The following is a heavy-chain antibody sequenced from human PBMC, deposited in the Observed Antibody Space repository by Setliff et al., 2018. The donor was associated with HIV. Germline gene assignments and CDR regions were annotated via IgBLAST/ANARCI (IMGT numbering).Heavy chain of an antibody. CDR3: ARDNVAVRDWYFDY. D-gene: IGHD6-6*01. V-gene: IGHV3-33*01. CDR2: IWYDGSNK. CDR1: GFTFSSYG. Sequence: PGGSLRLSCAASGFTFSSYGMHWVRQAPGKGLEWVAVIWYDGSNKYYADSVKGRFTISRDNSKKMMYLQMNSLRAEDAAVYYCARDNVAVRDWYFDYWGQGTLVTVSS. J-gene: IGHJ4*02.